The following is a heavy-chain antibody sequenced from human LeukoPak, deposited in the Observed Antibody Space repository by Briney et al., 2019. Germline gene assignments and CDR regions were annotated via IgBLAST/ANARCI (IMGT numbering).Heavy chain of an antibody. Sequence: PGGSLRLSCVASGFAFDRYWMSWVRQAPGKGLEWVANIKHDGSEKNFVDSLQGRFTISRDNAENSLFLQMNSLRADDTAVYFCARQPIYEAYFDFWGQGTLVTVSS. CDR1: GFAFDRYW. D-gene: IGHD3-16*01. CDR3: ARQPIYEAYFDF. J-gene: IGHJ4*02. V-gene: IGHV3-7*01. CDR2: IKHDGSEK.